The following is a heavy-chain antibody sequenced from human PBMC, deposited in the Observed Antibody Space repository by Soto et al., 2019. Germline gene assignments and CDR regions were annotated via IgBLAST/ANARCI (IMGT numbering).Heavy chain of an antibody. Sequence: GASVKVSCKASGYTFTSYGISWVRQAPGQGLEWMGWISAYNGNTNYAQKLQGRVTMTTDTSTSTAYMELRSLRSDDTAVYYCARDYYDSSGYKIVWFDPWGQGTLVTSPQ. CDR2: ISAYNGNT. J-gene: IGHJ5*02. CDR3: ARDYYDSSGYKIVWFDP. D-gene: IGHD3-22*01. CDR1: GYTFTSYG. V-gene: IGHV1-18*01.